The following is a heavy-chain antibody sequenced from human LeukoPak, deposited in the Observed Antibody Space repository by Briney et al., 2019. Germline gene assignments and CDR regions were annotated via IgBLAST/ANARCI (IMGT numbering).Heavy chain of an antibody. CDR2: INPSGGST. J-gene: IGHJ4*02. CDR1: GYTFTSYY. Sequence: GASVKVSCKASGYTFTSYYMHWVRQAPGQGLEWMGIINPSGGSTSYAQKFQGRVTMTRDTSTSTVYMELSSLRSEDTAVYYCARGYYDSSGYYLRGVDYWGQGTLVTVPS. D-gene: IGHD3-22*01. CDR3: ARGYYDSSGYYLRGVDY. V-gene: IGHV1-46*01.